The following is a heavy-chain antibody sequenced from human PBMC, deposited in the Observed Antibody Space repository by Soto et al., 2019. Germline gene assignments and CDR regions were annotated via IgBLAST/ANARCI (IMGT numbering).Heavy chain of an antibody. CDR2: IKQDGSEK. J-gene: IGHJ3*02. V-gene: IGHV3-7*01. CDR1: GFTFSSYW. Sequence: GGSLRLSCAASGFTFSSYWMSWVRQAPGKGLEWVANIKQDGSEKYYVDSVKGRFTISRDNAKNSLYLQMNSLRAEDTAVYYCARDGSIAAAKEDAFDIWGQGTMVTVSS. D-gene: IGHD6-13*01. CDR3: ARDGSIAAAKEDAFDI.